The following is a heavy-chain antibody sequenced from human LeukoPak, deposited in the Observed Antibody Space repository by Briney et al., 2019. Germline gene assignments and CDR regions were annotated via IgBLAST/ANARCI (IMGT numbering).Heavy chain of an antibody. V-gene: IGHV1-18*04. D-gene: IGHD6-13*01. Sequence: ASVKVSCKASGYTFTGYYMHWVRQAPGQGLEWMGWISVYDANTKYAQKFQGRVTMTTDTSTSIAYMELRSLRSDDTALYYCARDSSTWSEGLNWFDPWGQGTLVTVSS. CDR1: GYTFTGYY. CDR2: ISVYDANT. J-gene: IGHJ5*02. CDR3: ARDSSTWSEGLNWFDP.